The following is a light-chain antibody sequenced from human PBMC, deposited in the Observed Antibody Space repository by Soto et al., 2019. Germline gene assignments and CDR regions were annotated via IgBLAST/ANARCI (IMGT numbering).Light chain of an antibody. CDR2: GNT. CDR3: QSYDSSLSVV. Sequence: QLVLTQPPSVSGAPGQRVTFSCTGSSSDIGAGYDVHWYQHLPGTAPKLLIYGNTNRPSGVPDRFSASKSGTSASLAITGLQAEDEADYYCQSYDSSLSVVFGGGTKVTVL. CDR1: SSDIGAGYD. V-gene: IGLV1-40*01. J-gene: IGLJ2*01.